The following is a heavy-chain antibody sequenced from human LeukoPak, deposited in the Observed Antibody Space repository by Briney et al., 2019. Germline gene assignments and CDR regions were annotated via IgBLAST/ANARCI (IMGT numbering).Heavy chain of an antibody. V-gene: IGHV1-2*06. J-gene: IGHJ5*02. CDR1: GYTFTAYY. CDR2: INPNSGGT. D-gene: IGHD6-13*01. CDR3: ARGSSSWYFSPYNWFDP. Sequence: ASVKVSCKASGYTFTAYYMHWVRQAPGQGLEWMGRINPNSGGTNYAQKFQGRVTMTRDTSISTAYMELSRLRSDDTAVYYCARGSSSWYFSPYNWFDPWGQGTLVTVSS.